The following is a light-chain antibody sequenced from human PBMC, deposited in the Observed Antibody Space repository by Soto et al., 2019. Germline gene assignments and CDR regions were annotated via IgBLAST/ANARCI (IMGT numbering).Light chain of an antibody. V-gene: IGKV3-20*01. CDR2: GAS. CDR1: QSVRSSY. CDR3: PHSASPLT. Sequence: ESVLTQAAGALSLSPGGRATLSCRASQSVRSSYLAWYQQRPGQAPRLLIFGASFRATGIPDRFSGSGSGTDFTLTISRLEPEDFALYYCPHSASPLTLGGGPKVDIK. J-gene: IGKJ4*01.